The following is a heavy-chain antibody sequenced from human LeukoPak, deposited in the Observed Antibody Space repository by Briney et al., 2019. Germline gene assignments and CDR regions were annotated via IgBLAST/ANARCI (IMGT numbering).Heavy chain of an antibody. CDR1: GFTFSSYA. CDR3: AKDRKVVPVGDV. V-gene: IGHV3-23*01. D-gene: IGHD2-15*01. CDR2: ISGSGGST. Sequence: SGGSLRLSCAASGFTFSSYAMSWVRQAPGKGLEWVSAISGSGGSTYYADSVKGRFTISRDNSKNTLYLQMNSLRAEDTAVYHCAKDRKVVPVGDVWGQGTTVTVSS. J-gene: IGHJ6*02.